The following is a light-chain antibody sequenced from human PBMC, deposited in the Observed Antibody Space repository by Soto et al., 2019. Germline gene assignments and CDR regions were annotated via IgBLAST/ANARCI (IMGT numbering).Light chain of an antibody. J-gene: IGKJ5*01. Sequence: IQMTQSPSSVSASVGDRVTITCRASQGIGSWLAWYQQKPEKAPNLLIYTVSSLQSGVQSRFSGSGSGTDFNLTISNLQPEDFATYYCQQAGSFPITFGQGTRLDI. CDR3: QQAGSFPIT. V-gene: IGKV1-12*01. CDR1: QGIGSW. CDR2: TVS.